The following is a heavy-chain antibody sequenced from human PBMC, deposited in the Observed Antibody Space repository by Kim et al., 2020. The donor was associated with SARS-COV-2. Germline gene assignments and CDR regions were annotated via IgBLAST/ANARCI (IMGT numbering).Heavy chain of an antibody. D-gene: IGHD3-3*01. CDR1: GFTFSDYY. J-gene: IGHJ4*02. V-gene: IGHV3-11*05. CDR2: ISSSSSYT. Sequence: GGSLRLSCAASGFTFSDYYMSWIRQATGKGLEWVSYISSSSSYTNYADSVKGRFTISRDNAKNSLYLQMNSLRAEDTAVYYCARGERARPTYYDFWSGYFYTGSSFDYWGQGTLVTVSS. CDR3: ARGERARPTYYDFWSGYFYTGSSFDY.